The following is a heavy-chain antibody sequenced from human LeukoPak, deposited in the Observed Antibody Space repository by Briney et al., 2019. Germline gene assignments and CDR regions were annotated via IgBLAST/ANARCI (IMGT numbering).Heavy chain of an antibody. V-gene: IGHV3-11*04. J-gene: IGHJ4*02. Sequence: GSLRLSCAASGFTFSDYYMNWIRQAPGKGLEWVSYISTSGSTIYYADSVKGRFTISRDNAKNSLYLQMNSLRAEDTAVYYCARRRLSSSWYPDYFDYWGQGTLVTVSS. D-gene: IGHD6-13*01. CDR1: GFTFSDYY. CDR2: ISTSGSTI. CDR3: ARRRLSSSWYPDYFDY.